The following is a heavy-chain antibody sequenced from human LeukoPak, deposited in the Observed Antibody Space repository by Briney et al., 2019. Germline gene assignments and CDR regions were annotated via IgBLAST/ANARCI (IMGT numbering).Heavy chain of an antibody. V-gene: IGHV3-23*01. Sequence: GGSLRLSCAASGFTFSSYAMSWVRQAPGKGLEWVSAISGSGGSTYYADSVEGRFTISRDNSKNRLYLQLDSLRGEDTSVYYCAKDYGDHAQNWFDPWGQGTLVTVSS. CDR3: AKDYGDHAQNWFDP. CDR1: GFTFSSYA. CDR2: ISGSGGST. D-gene: IGHD4-17*01. J-gene: IGHJ5*02.